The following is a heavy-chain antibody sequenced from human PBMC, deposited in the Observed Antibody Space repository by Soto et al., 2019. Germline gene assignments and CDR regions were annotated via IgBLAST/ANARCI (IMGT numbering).Heavy chain of an antibody. J-gene: IGHJ6*03. Sequence: QVQLVESGGGLVKPGGSLRLSCAASGFTFSDYYMSWIRQAPGKGLEWVSYISSSGSTIYYADTVKGRCTISRDNAKNSLYLKMKSLRAEDTAVYYCAGHYGSGSYYRNNYYYMDVWGKGTTVTVSS. CDR1: GFTFSDYY. CDR2: ISSSGSTI. D-gene: IGHD3-10*01. V-gene: IGHV3-11*01. CDR3: AGHYGSGSYYRNNYYYMDV.